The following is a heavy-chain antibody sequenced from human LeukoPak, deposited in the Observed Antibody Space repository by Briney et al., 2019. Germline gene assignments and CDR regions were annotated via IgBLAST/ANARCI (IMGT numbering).Heavy chain of an antibody. V-gene: IGHV3-30-3*01. D-gene: IGHD5-12*01. CDR2: ISYDGGNK. CDR1: GFTFSSYA. Sequence: QPGRSLRLSCAASGFTFSSYAMHWVRQAPGKGQEWVAVISYDGGNKYYADSVKGRFTISRDNSKNTLYLQMNSLRAEDTAVYYCARDPEPYPGYNAFDIWGQGTMVTVSS. CDR3: ARDPEPYPGYNAFDI. J-gene: IGHJ3*02.